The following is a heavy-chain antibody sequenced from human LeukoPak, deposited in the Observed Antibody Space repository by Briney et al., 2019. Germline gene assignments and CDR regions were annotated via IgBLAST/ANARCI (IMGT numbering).Heavy chain of an antibody. CDR1: GGTFSSYA. J-gene: IGHJ4*02. CDR2: INPIFGTT. CDR3: ARDDILTGYYSFDY. Sequence: GASVTVSCKASGGTFSSYAISWVRQAPGQGLEGVGGINPIFGTTNYAQKFQGRVTITADKSTSTAYMELSSLRSEDTAVYYCARDDILTGYYSFDYWGQGTLVTVSS. V-gene: IGHV1-69*06. D-gene: IGHD3-9*01.